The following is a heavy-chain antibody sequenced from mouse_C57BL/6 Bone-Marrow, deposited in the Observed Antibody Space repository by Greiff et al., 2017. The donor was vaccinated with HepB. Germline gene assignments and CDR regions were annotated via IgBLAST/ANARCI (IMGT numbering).Heavy chain of an antibody. J-gene: IGHJ2*01. V-gene: IGHV5-6*02. Sequence: DVMLVESGGDLVKPGGSLKLSCAASGFTFSSYGMSWVRQTPDKRLEWVATISSGGSYTYYPDSVKGRFTISRDNAKNTLYLQMSSLKSEDTAMYYCARHGSSPLDYWGQGTTLTVSS. CDR1: GFTFSSYG. CDR2: ISSGGSYT. CDR3: ARHGSSPLDY.